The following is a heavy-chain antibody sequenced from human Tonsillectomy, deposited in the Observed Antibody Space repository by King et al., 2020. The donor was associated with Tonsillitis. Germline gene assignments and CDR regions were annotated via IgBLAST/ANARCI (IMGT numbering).Heavy chain of an antibody. CDR1: GFTFSNAW. D-gene: IGHD3-10*01. V-gene: IGHV3-15*01. CDR2: IKRKTDGGTT. J-gene: IGHJ4*02. Sequence: QLVQSGGGLVKPGGSLRLSCAASGFTFSNAWMSWVRQAPGKGLEWVGRIKRKTDGGTTDHAAPVKGRFTISRDDSKNTLYLQMNSLKTKDTAVYYCTTVGYYGSGSLDYWGQGTLVTVSS. CDR3: TTVGYYGSGSLDY.